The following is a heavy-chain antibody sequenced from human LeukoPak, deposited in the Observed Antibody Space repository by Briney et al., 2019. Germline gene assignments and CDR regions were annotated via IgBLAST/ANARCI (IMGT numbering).Heavy chain of an antibody. Sequence: PSETLSLTCTVSGYSISSGYYWGWIRQPPGKGLEWIGSIYHSGSTYYNPSLKSRVTISVDTSKNQFSLKLSSVTAADTAVYYCASHTYYDILTGYRPWNDWFDPWGQGTLVTVSS. D-gene: IGHD3-9*01. J-gene: IGHJ5*02. CDR1: GYSISSGYY. V-gene: IGHV4-38-2*02. CDR3: ASHTYYDILTGYRPWNDWFDP. CDR2: IYHSGST.